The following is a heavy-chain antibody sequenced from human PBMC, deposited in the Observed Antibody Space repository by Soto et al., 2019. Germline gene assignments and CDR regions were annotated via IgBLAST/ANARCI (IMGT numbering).Heavy chain of an antibody. J-gene: IGHJ5*02. Sequence: QVQLVQSGVEVKKPGSSVKVSCKASGGTFSNYGISWVRQAPGQGLEWMGGIIPVFDKKDYAQKFQDRVTSTADESTNTAYMELRSLRSEDTSIYYFAREKEDWFDPWGQGTLVTVSS. CDR1: GGTFSNYG. D-gene: IGHD2-15*01. CDR3: AREKEDWFDP. V-gene: IGHV1-69*12. CDR2: IIPVFDKK.